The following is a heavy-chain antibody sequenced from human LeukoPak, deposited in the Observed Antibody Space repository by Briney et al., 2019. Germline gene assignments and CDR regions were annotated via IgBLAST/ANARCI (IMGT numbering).Heavy chain of an antibody. V-gene: IGHV3-13*01. CDR1: GFTFSNYD. Sequence: GRSLRLSCVASGFTFSNYDMHWVRQGTGRGLEWVSGIGTGGDTHYPDSVKGRFTISRENAKNSLYLQMNSLRVGDTAMYYCARAARFYGSSGAHAFDIWGQGTMVTVS. CDR2: IGTGGDT. D-gene: IGHD3-22*01. CDR3: ARAARFYGSSGAHAFDI. J-gene: IGHJ3*02.